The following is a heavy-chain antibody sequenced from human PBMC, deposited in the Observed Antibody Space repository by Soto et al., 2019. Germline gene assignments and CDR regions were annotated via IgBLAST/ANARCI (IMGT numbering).Heavy chain of an antibody. Sequence: QVQLVESGGGVVQPGRSLRLSCAASGFTFSRFGMNWVRQAPGKGLEWVAGIGYDGSSKYYADSVKGRLTIFRDNSKNTLYVQMNSLRVEDTAVYYCARDRVLYSGYGDAFDIWGQGTMVTVSS. CDR3: ARDRVLYSGYGDAFDI. CDR2: IGYDGSSK. D-gene: IGHD5-12*01. J-gene: IGHJ3*02. V-gene: IGHV3-33*01. CDR1: GFTFSRFG.